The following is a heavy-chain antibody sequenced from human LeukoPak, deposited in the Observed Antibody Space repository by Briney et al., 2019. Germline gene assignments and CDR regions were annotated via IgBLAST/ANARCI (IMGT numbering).Heavy chain of an antibody. CDR3: ASRRSGWPNDAFDI. V-gene: IGHV3-48*01. Sequence: PGGSLRLSCTGSGFIFGGYTMNWVRQAPGKGLEWLSYISPSGSNTFYADSVKGRFTISRDNAQNSLFLQMEGLRVEDTAVYYCASRRSGWPNDAFDIWGQGTMVTATS. CDR2: ISPSGSNT. J-gene: IGHJ3*02. CDR1: GFIFGGYT. D-gene: IGHD6-19*01.